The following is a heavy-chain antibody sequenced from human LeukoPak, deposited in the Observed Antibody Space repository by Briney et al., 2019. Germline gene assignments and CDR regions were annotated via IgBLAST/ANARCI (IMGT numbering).Heavy chain of an antibody. CDR1: GGSISSYY. J-gene: IGHJ4*02. CDR2: IYYSGNT. CDR3: ARQTGSGLFILP. Sequence: PSETLSLTCTVSGGSISSYYWSWIRQPPGKGLEWIGYIYYSGNTYYNASLKSQVSISMDTSKNQFSLKLTSVTAADTAVYYCARQTGSGLFILPGGQGTLVTVSS. V-gene: IGHV4-59*04. D-gene: IGHD3/OR15-3a*01.